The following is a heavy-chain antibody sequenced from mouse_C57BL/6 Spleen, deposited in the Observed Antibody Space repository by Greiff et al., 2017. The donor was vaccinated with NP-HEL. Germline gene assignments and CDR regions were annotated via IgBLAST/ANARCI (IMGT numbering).Heavy chain of an antibody. Sequence: QVQLRQPGAELVMPGASVKLSCKASGYTFTSYWMHWVKQRPGQGLEWIGEIDPSDSYTNYNQKFKGKSTLTVDKSSSTAYMQLSSLTSEDSAVYYCARRGHYDYDGGFAYWGQGTLVTVSA. D-gene: IGHD2-4*01. CDR1: GYTFTSYW. J-gene: IGHJ3*01. CDR3: ARRGHYDYDGGFAY. CDR2: IDPSDSYT. V-gene: IGHV1-69*01.